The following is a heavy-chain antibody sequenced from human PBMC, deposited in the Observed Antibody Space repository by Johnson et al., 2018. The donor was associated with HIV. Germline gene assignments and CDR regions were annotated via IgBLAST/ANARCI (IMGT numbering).Heavy chain of an antibody. CDR2: INSDGSST. CDR1: GFTFSSYW. CDR3: ARGGDYDEGAFDI. Sequence: EVQLVESGGGLVQPGGSLRLSCAASGFTFSSYWMHWVRQAPGKGLVWVSRINSDGSSTSYADSVKGRFTLSRDNAKNTLYLQMNSLRAEDTAVYYCARGGDYDEGAFDIWGQGTMVTVSS. D-gene: IGHD4-17*01. V-gene: IGHV3-74*01. J-gene: IGHJ3*02.